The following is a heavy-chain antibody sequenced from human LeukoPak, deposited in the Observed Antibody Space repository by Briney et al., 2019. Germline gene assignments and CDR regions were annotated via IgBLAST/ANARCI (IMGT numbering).Heavy chain of an antibody. CDR2: IYHGGGT. CDR3: ARGDAWDPFDY. J-gene: IGHJ4*02. Sequence: SETLSLTCSVSGYSISSGFHWGWIRQPPGKGLEWIGSIYHGGGTYYNPSLQSRLTMSMDTSKNQFSLQLYSVTAADTAVYYCARGDAWDPFDYWGQGILVTVSS. V-gene: IGHV4-38-2*02. CDR1: GYSISSGFH. D-gene: IGHD3-16*01.